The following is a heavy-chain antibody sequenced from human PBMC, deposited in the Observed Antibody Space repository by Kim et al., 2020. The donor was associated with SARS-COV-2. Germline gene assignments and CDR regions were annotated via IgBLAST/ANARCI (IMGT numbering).Heavy chain of an antibody. J-gene: IGHJ3*02. CDR1: GGSISSGGYS. V-gene: IGHV4-30-2*01. CDR2: IYHSGST. Sequence: SETLSLTCAVSGGSISSGGYSWSWIRQPPGKGLEWIGYIYHSGSTYYNPSLKSRVTISVDRSKNQFSLKLSSVTAADTAVYYCARARPAFDIWGQGTMVTVSS. CDR3: ARARPAFDI.